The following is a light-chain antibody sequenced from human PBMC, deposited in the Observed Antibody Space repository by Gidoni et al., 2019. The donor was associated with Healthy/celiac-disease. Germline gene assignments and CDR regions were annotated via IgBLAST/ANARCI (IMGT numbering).Light chain of an antibody. CDR3: QQYGSSPQYT. J-gene: IGKJ2*01. V-gene: IGKV3-20*01. Sequence: DIVLTQSPGNLSLSPGERATLSCRASQSVSSSYLAWYPQKPGQAPRLLIYGASSRATGIPDRFSGSGSGTDFTLTISRLEPEDFAVYYCQQYGSSPQYTFGQGTKLEIK. CDR2: GAS. CDR1: QSVSSSY.